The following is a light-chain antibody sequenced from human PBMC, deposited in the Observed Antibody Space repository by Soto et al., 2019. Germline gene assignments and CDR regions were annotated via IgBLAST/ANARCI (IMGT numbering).Light chain of an antibody. V-gene: IGKV1-5*03. CDR1: QSIKNW. CDR2: KAS. J-gene: IGKJ1*01. CDR3: QQYNTYWT. Sequence: IQMTHSPSTLSATVLYRVTITFRAIQSIKNWLAWYQQKPGEAPKLLIYKASSLESGVPSRFSGSGSGTEFTLTISSLQPDDFATYYCQQYNTYWTFGQGTKV.